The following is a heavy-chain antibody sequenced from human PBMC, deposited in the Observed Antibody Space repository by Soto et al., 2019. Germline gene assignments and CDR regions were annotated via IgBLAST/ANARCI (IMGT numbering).Heavy chain of an antibody. CDR3: ARHAVITSGGIIVSNWFDP. Sequence: GESLKISCKGSDYSFSNYWIGWVRQVPGKGLEWMGRIDPNDSYTNYSAAFQGHVTFSADKSISTAFLQWSSLKASDTAMYFCARHAVITSGGIIVSNWFDPWGQGTPVTVSS. D-gene: IGHD3-16*02. CDR1: DYSFSNYW. CDR2: IDPNDSYT. V-gene: IGHV5-10-1*01. J-gene: IGHJ5*02.